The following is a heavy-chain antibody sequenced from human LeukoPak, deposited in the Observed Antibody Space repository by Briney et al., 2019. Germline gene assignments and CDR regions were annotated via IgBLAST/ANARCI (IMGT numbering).Heavy chain of an antibody. CDR3: ARDNYYGSGSTGY. CDR1: GFTFSSYA. Sequence: GGSLRLSCAASGFTFSSYAMHWVRQAPGKGLEWAAVISYDGSNKYYADSMKGRFTISRDNSKNTLYLQMNSLRAEDTAVYYCARDNYYGSGSTGYWGQGTLVTVSS. J-gene: IGHJ4*02. V-gene: IGHV3-30-3*01. CDR2: ISYDGSNK. D-gene: IGHD3-10*01.